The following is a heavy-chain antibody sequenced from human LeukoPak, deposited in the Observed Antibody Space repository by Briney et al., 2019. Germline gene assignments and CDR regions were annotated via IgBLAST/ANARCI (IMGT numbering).Heavy chain of an antibody. Sequence: RTGGSLRLSCAASGFTFSDYYMSWIRQAPGKGLEWVSYISSGGSTIYYADSVRGRFTISRDNAKNSLYLQMDSLRAEDTAVYYCARLKSTASGYIPGIDYWGQGTLVTVSS. D-gene: IGHD3-22*01. V-gene: IGHV3-11*01. CDR3: ARLKSTASGYIPGIDY. CDR1: GFTFSDYY. J-gene: IGHJ4*02. CDR2: ISSGGSTI.